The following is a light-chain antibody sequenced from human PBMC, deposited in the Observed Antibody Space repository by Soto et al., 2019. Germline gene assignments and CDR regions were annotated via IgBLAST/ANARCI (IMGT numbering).Light chain of an antibody. CDR2: AAS. CDR1: QTISQNY. V-gene: IGKV3-20*01. CDR3: QQYGTSPGT. Sequence: ELVLTQSPGTLSLSPGDTVTLSCRSGQTISQNYLAWYQQKSGQAPRLLIYAASGRASGIPDRFSGSGSGTDCSLTISRLEPEDSAVYYCQQYGTSPGTVGQGTKVDNK. J-gene: IGKJ2*01.